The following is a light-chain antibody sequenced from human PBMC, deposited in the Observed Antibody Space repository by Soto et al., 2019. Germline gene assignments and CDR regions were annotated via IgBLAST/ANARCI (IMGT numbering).Light chain of an antibody. V-gene: IGKV1-17*02. Sequence: DIQMTQSPSSLSASVGDRVTITCRASQGIKSDLGWYQQKPGKAPKRLIYTASSVQSGGPSRFSGSGSGTEFNLTISNLPPEDFGIYYCVQPNSFPFAFGPGTRVDI. J-gene: IGKJ3*01. CDR2: TAS. CDR1: QGIKSD. CDR3: VQPNSFPFA.